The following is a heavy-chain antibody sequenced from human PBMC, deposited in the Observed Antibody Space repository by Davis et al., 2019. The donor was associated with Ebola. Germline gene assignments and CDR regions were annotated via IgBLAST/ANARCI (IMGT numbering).Heavy chain of an antibody. D-gene: IGHD3-16*01. J-gene: IGHJ4*02. CDR1: GVSVSYDGHG. Sequence: PSETLSLTCTVSGVSVSYDGHGWGWVRQAPVKGLEWIGYMSYNGRGNSNPSLKSRLTITLDTSGNQFSLNLKSATAADTALYYCVRDHWGSLDFWGQGMLVTVSS. V-gene: IGHV4-61*08. CDR3: VRDHWGSLDF. CDR2: MSYNGRG.